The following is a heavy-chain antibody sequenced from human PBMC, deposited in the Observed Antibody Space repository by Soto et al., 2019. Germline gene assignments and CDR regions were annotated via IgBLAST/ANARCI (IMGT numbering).Heavy chain of an antibody. D-gene: IGHD3-10*01. Sequence: GASVKVSCKASGYTFTSYDINWVRQATGQGLEWMGWLNPENGDTSYAQKFQGRVTMTEDTSTNTAYMELSSLRSEDTAVYYCATAANRINPGEFDYWGQGTLVTVSS. CDR2: LNPENGDT. V-gene: IGHV1-8*01. J-gene: IGHJ4*02. CDR1: GYTFTSYD. CDR3: ATAANRINPGEFDY.